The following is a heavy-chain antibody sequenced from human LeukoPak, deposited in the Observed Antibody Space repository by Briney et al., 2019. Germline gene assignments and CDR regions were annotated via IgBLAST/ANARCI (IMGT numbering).Heavy chain of an antibody. CDR2: INPNRGGT. D-gene: IGHD6-25*01. CDR3: ARCSGRTTPPFDY. CDR1: VNLLTGYY. V-gene: IGHV1-2*02. Sequence: ASVTVSCKAYVNLLTGYYMHCVRQAPGQGLEWMGWINPNRGGTNYAQKFQGRVTMTRDTAISTAYMELSRLRSDDTAGYYCARCSGRTTPPFDYWGQGTLVTVSS. J-gene: IGHJ4*02.